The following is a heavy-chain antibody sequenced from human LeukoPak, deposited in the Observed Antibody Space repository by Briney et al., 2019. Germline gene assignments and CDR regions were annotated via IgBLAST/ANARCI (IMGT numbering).Heavy chain of an antibody. V-gene: IGHV3-48*03. J-gene: IGHJ2*01. Sequence: PVGSLRLSRAASGFTFSSYEMHWVRQAPGKGLEWVSYISSSGSTIYYADSVKGRFTISRDNAKNSLYLQMNSLRAEDTAVYYCAREKLGPDKYFDLWGRGTLVTVSS. D-gene: IGHD1-14*01. CDR1: GFTFSSYE. CDR2: ISSSGSTI. CDR3: AREKLGPDKYFDL.